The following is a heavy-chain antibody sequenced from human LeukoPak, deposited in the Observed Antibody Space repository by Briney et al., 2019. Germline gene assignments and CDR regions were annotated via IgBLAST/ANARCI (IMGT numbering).Heavy chain of an antibody. Sequence: KPSETLSLTCTVSGGSISSYYWSWIRQPPGKGLEWIGYIYSSGSTNYNPSLKSRVTISVDTSKNQFSLKLSSVTAADTAVYYCARLYGNWFDPWGQGTLVTVSS. V-gene: IGHV4-59*01. D-gene: IGHD2-8*01. J-gene: IGHJ5*02. CDR1: GGSISSYY. CDR3: ARLYGNWFDP. CDR2: IYSSGST.